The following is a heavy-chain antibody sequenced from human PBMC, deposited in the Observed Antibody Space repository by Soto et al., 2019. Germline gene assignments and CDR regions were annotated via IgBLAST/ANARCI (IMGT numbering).Heavy chain of an antibody. Sequence: QLQLVQSGAEVKKTGASVKVSCKASGYTFTSYDINWVRQATGQGLEWMGWMNATSGNTGYAQKFKGRVTMTRNTSISTAYMELSSLRSEDPSVYDCAREVAGRVDYRGQGTLVTVSS. CDR3: AREVAGRVDY. CDR1: GYTFTSYD. D-gene: IGHD6-19*01. CDR2: MNATSGNT. V-gene: IGHV1-8*01. J-gene: IGHJ4*02.